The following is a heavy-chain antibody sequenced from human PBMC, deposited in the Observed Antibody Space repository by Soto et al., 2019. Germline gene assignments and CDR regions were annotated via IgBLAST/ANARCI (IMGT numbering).Heavy chain of an antibody. CDR1: GFSLSTSGVG. CDR2: IYWDDDK. Sequence: QITLKESGPPLVKPTQTLTLTCTFSGFSLSTSGVGVGWIRQPPGKALEWLALIYWDDDKRYSPSLKSRLTITKDTSKNQVVLTMTNMDPVDTATYYCAKRGRYFDWPDYWGQGTLVTVSS. CDR3: AKRGRYFDWPDY. V-gene: IGHV2-5*02. J-gene: IGHJ4*02. D-gene: IGHD3-9*01.